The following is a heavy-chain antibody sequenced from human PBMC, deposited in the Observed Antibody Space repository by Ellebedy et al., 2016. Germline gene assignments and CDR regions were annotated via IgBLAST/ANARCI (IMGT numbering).Heavy chain of an antibody. J-gene: IGHJ6*02. CDR2: ISGSGGST. Sequence: GGSLRLSXAASGFTFSSYAMSWVRQAPGKGLEWVSAISGSGGSTYYADSVKGRFTISRDNAKNSLYLQMNSLRAEDTALYYCAKDYGSGSYPYYYYGMDVWGQGTTVTVSS. CDR1: GFTFSSYA. V-gene: IGHV3-23*01. D-gene: IGHD3-10*01. CDR3: AKDYGSGSYPYYYYGMDV.